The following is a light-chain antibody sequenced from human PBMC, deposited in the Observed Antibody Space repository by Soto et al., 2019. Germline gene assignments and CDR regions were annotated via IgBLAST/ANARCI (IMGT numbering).Light chain of an antibody. Sequence: EIVLTQSPATLSLSPGERATLSCRASQSVSSYLAWYQQKPGQAPRRLIYDASNRATGIPARFSGSGSGTDFTLTISSLEPEDFAVYYCQQRSNRFTFGPGTKVAIK. CDR1: QSVSSY. CDR3: QQRSNRFT. CDR2: DAS. V-gene: IGKV3-11*01. J-gene: IGKJ3*01.